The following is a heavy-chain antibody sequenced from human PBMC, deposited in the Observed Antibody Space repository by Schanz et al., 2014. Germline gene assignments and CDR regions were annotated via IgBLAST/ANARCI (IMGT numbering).Heavy chain of an antibody. Sequence: QVQLVHSEAEVKKPGSSVKVSCKASGGTFSSFGINWVRQAPGQGLEWMGRIIPSLGLAKYEQKFQDKVTITADTSTTTAYMELSGLRAEDTAVYYCATAKRFGDMDVWGQGTTVTVSS. V-gene: IGHV1-69*04. CDR2: IIPSLGLA. D-gene: IGHD3-10*01. CDR1: GGTFSSFG. J-gene: IGHJ6*02. CDR3: ATAKRFGDMDV.